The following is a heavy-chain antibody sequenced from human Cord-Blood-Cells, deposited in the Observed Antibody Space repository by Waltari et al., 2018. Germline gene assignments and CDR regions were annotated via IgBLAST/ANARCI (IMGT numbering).Heavy chain of an antibody. CDR1: GGSISSYY. Sequence: QVQLQESGPGLVKPSETLSLTCTVSGGSISSYYWSWIRQPPGKGLAWIGYNDYSGSTNYNPSLKSRVTISVDTSKNQFSLKLSSVTAADTAVYYCARDRRYYGSGSYAFDIWGQGTMVTVSS. D-gene: IGHD3-10*01. CDR2: NDYSGST. J-gene: IGHJ3*02. CDR3: ARDRRYYGSGSYAFDI. V-gene: IGHV4-59*01.